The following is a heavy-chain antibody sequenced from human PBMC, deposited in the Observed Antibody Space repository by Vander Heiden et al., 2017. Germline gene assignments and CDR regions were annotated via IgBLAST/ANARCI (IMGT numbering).Heavy chain of an antibody. V-gene: IGHV3-23*01. CDR2: ISGSGGST. CDR3: AKTHDYSNPLYNWFDP. CDR1: GFTFSSYA. D-gene: IGHD4-4*01. J-gene: IGHJ5*02. Sequence: EVQLLESGGGLVQPGGSLRLSCAASGFTFSSYAMSWVRQAPGKGLEWVSAISGSGGSTYYADSVKGRFTISRDNSKNTLYLQMNSLRAEDTAVYYCAKTHDYSNPLYNWFDPWGQGTLVTVSS.